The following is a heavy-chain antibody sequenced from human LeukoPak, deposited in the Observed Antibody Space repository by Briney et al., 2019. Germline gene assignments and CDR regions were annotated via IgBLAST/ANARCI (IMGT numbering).Heavy chain of an antibody. V-gene: IGHV4-59*01. J-gene: IGHJ4*02. CDR1: GVSISSYY. CDR2: INYSGST. CDR3: ARWYYDSSGYRYFDY. D-gene: IGHD3-22*01. Sequence: PSETLSLTCTVSGVSISSYYWTWIRQPPGKGLEWIGNINYSGSTKYNPSLKSRVTISVDTSKNQFSLKLSSVTAADTAVYYCARWYYDSSGYRYFDYWGQGTLVTVSS.